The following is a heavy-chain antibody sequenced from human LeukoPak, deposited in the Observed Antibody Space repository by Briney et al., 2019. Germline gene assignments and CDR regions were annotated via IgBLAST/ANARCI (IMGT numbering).Heavy chain of an antibody. CDR1: GGSISSYY. J-gene: IGHJ6*03. D-gene: IGHD2-2*01. CDR3: ARTTERYCSSASCFGFSYSYYMDV. CDR2: IYYSGST. Sequence: SETLSLTCTVSGGSISSYYWSWIRQPPGKGLEWIGYIYYSGSTSYNPSLKSRVTISVDTSKTQFSLKLSSVIAADTAVYYCARTTERYCSSASCFGFSYSYYMDVWGKGTTVTISS. V-gene: IGHV4-59*01.